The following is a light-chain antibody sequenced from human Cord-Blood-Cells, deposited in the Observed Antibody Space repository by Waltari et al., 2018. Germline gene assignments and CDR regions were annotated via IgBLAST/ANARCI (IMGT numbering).Light chain of an antibody. J-gene: IGLJ2*01. Sequence: QSALNQHRSVSGSPGQSVTISCTGTSSDVGGYNYVSWYQQHPGKAPKLMIYDVSRRPSGVPDRFSGSKSGNAASLTSSGLQAEDEADYCCCSYAGSYTGFGGGTKLTFL. CDR2: DVS. CDR1: SSDVGGYNY. CDR3: CSYAGSYTG. V-gene: IGLV2-11*01.